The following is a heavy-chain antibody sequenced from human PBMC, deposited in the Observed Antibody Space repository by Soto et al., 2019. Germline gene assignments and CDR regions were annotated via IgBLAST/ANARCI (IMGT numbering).Heavy chain of an antibody. D-gene: IGHD3-16*01. J-gene: IGHJ5*02. Sequence: EVQLVESGGGLVQPGGSLRLSCVASGFTLSGYAMNLVRQAPGKGLEWVSYISSSSSNIQYAGSVKGRFTISRDNAKNSLHLQINSLSDEDTAVYYCAREFSLGSRSCRWFDPWGQGNLVSVSS. V-gene: IGHV3-48*02. CDR3: AREFSLGSRSCRWFDP. CDR2: ISSSSSNI. CDR1: GFTLSGYA.